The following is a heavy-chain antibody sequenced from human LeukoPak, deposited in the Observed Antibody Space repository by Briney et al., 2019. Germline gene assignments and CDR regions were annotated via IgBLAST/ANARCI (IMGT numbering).Heavy chain of an antibody. CDR2: ISGSGGST. CDR1: GFTFSSYW. Sequence: GSLRLSCAASGFTFSSYWMSWVRQAPGKGLEWVSAISGSGGSTYYADSVKGRFIISRDNSKNTLYLQMNSLRAEDTAVYYCATERSPGYFYYWGQGALVTVSS. V-gene: IGHV3-23*01. CDR3: ATERSPGYFYY. J-gene: IGHJ4*02. D-gene: IGHD3-10*01.